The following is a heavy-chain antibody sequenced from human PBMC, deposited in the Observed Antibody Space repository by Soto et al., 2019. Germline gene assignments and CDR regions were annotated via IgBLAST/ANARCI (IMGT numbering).Heavy chain of an antibody. V-gene: IGHV3-11*01. J-gene: IGHJ6*02. D-gene: IGHD3-9*01. CDR2: ISSSGSTI. CDR1: GFTFSDYY. CDR3: ARELGYDILTGYYGMDV. Sequence: GGSLRLSCAASGFTFSDYYMSWIRQAPGKGLEWVSYISSSGSTIYYADSVKGRLTISRDNAKNSLYLQMNSLRAEDTAVYYCARELGYDILTGYYGMDVWGQGTTVTVSS.